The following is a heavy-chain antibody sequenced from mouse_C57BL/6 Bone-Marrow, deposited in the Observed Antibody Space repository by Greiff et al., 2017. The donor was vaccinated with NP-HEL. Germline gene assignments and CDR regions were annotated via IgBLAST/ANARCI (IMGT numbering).Heavy chain of an antibody. V-gene: IGHV3-3*01. CDR2: TFYSGIT. CDR3: ARGSWHYYAMDY. Sequence: DVQLQESGPSLVRPSQTLSLTCTVTGFSINSDCYWIWIRQFPGNKLEYIGYTFYSGITYYNPSLESRTYITRDTSKNQFSLMLSAVTTEDTATYYCARGSWHYYAMDYWGQGTSVTVSS. J-gene: IGHJ4*01. CDR1: GFSINSDCY.